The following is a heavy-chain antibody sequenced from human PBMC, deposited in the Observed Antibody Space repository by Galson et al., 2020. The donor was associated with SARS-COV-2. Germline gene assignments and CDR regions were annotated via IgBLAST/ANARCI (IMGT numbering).Heavy chain of an antibody. CDR1: GFTFSSYG. V-gene: IGHV3-33*01. J-gene: IGHJ3*02. Sequence: QLGESLKISCAASGFTFSSYGMHWVRQAPGKGLEWVAVIWYDGSNKYYADSVKGRFTISRDNSKNTLYLQMNSLRAEDTAVYYCAREGIVGATAGAFDIWGQGTMVTVSS. CDR3: AREGIVGATAGAFDI. CDR2: IWYDGSNK. D-gene: IGHD1-26*01.